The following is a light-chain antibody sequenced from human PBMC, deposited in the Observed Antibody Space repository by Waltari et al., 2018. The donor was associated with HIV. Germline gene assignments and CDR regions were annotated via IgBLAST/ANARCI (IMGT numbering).Light chain of an antibody. V-gene: IGLV3-21*04. CDR3: QLWDGTGDHPGV. Sequence: SYVLTQPPSVSVAPGKTARITCGGNNIGSKGVHWYQQKQGQAPVLVIYYDSHRPSGIPERFSGSKSGNTATLTISRVEAGDGADYYCQLWDGTGDHPGVFGTGTQVTVL. CDR1: NIGSKG. J-gene: IGLJ1*01. CDR2: YDS.